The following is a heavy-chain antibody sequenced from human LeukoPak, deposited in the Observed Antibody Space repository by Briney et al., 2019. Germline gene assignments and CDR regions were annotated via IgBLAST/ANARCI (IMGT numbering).Heavy chain of an antibody. V-gene: IGHV1-2*02. CDR3: ATGGAYRDAFDI. CDR2: INPNSGGT. Sequence: ASVKVSCKASGYTFTGYYMHWVRQAPGQGLEWMGWINPNSGGTNYAQKFQGTVSITADEFTKTAYMELSSLRSEDTAVYYCATGGAYRDAFDIWGQGTMVTVSS. J-gene: IGHJ3*02. D-gene: IGHD3-10*01. CDR1: GYTFTGYY.